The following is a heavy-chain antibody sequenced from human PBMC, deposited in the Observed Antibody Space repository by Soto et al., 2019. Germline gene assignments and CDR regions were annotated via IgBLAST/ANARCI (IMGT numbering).Heavy chain of an antibody. CDR3: ARSYNWNYASHNWFDP. Sequence: PSETLSLTCTVSGGSISSYYWSWIRQPPGKGLKWIGYIYYSGSTNYNPSLKSRVTISVDTSKNQFSLKLSSVTAADTAVYYCARSYNWNYASHNWFDPWGQGTLVTVSS. D-gene: IGHD1-7*01. CDR2: IYYSGST. V-gene: IGHV4-59*01. J-gene: IGHJ5*02. CDR1: GGSISSYY.